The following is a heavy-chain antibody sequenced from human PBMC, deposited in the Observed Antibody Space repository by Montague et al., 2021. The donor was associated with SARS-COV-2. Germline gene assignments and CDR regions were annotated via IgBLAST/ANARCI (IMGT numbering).Heavy chain of an antibody. Sequence: SETLSLTCTVSAGSLSSRSNYWGWIRQPPGMGLQWIGSVDSAGSTYYSLSLKSRVTISLDTSKNQFSLKLSSVTAADTAVYYCARDEYNRYWYDYWGQGALVTVSS. CDR1: AGSLSSRSNY. V-gene: IGHV4-39*07. J-gene: IGHJ4*02. D-gene: IGHD2-8*02. CDR2: VDSAGST. CDR3: ARDEYNRYWYDY.